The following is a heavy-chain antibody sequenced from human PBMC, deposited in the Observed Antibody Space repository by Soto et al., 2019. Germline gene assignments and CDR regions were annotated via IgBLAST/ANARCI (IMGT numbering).Heavy chain of an antibody. CDR2: ISPLKGNT. D-gene: IGHD5-12*01. Sequence: QVQLIQSAGEVKKPGASVKVSCKASGYTFTNYVIHWIRQAPGQGLECMAWISPLKGNTNYAQKVQGRVTVTTDTSTNTVYMHLSGLRSDDTALYFCARSGEHPFDYWGQGSLVTVSS. V-gene: IGHV1-18*01. CDR3: ARSGEHPFDY. CDR1: GYTFTNYV. J-gene: IGHJ4*02.